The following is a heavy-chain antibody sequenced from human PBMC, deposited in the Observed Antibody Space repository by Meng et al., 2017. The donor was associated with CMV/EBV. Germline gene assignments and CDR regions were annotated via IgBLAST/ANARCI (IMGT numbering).Heavy chain of an antibody. D-gene: IGHD3-3*01. V-gene: IGHV3-30*04. CDR3: ARESQALRFLEWLLGGMDV. Sequence: GRSLRLSCAASGFTFSSYAMHWVRQAPGKGLEWVAVISYDGSNKYYADSVKGRFTISRDNSKNTLYLQMNSLRAEDTAVYYCARESQALRFLEWLLGGMDVWGQGTTVTVSS. CDR1: GFTFSSYA. CDR2: ISYDGSNK. J-gene: IGHJ6*02.